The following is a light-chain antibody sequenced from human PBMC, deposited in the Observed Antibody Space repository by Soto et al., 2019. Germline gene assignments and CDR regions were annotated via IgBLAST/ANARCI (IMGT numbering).Light chain of an antibody. V-gene: IGKV3-15*01. J-gene: IGKJ1*01. CDR3: QQYNNWPPWT. Sequence: EVVMTQSPATLSVSPGERATLSCRASQNIRNNLAWYQQKPGQAPRLLIYETSAMATGIPVRFSGSGSGTEFTLTISNLQYEDSAVYYCQQYNNWPPWTFGQGTNVEIK. CDR2: ETS. CDR1: QNIRNN.